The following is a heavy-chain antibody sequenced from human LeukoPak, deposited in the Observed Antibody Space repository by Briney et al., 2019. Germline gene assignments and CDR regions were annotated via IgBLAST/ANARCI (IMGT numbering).Heavy chain of an antibody. CDR3: AISSAKYSDY. CDR1: GYTFTGYY. V-gene: IGHV1-2*02. J-gene: IGHJ4*02. Sequence: ASVTVSCKASGYTFTGYYMHWVRQAPGQGLEWVGWINPNSGGTNYAQKFQGRVTMTRDTSISTAYMELSRLRSYDTAVYDCAISSAKYSDYWGQGTLVTVSS. CDR2: INPNSGGT.